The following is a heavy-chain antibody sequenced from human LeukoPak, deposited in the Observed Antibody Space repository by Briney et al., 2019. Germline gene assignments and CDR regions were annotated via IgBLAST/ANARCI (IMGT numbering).Heavy chain of an antibody. V-gene: IGHV3-74*01. J-gene: IGHJ4*02. CDR1: GFNFSTYW. CDR3: ARGTAATAGIDY. Sequence: PGGSLRLSCAVSGFNFSTYWIHWVRQAPGKGLVWVSLINTDGRATTYGDSAKGRFTVSRDNDKNSLFLEMNSLRVEDTAVYYCARGTAATAGIDYWGQGTLVTVSS. D-gene: IGHD6-13*01. CDR2: INTDGRAT.